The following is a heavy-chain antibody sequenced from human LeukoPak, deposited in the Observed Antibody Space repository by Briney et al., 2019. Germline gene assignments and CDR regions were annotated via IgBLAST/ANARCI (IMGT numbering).Heavy chain of an antibody. CDR2: IIPIFGTA. V-gene: IGHV1-69*05. CDR1: GGTFSSYD. Sequence: SVKVSCKASGGTFSSYDISWVRQAPGQGLEWMGRIIPIFGTANYAQKFQGRVTITTDESTSTAYMELSSLRSEDTAVYYCATPGYCSGGSCYTHYFDYWGQGTLVTVSS. D-gene: IGHD2-15*01. CDR3: ATPGYCSGGSCYTHYFDY. J-gene: IGHJ4*02.